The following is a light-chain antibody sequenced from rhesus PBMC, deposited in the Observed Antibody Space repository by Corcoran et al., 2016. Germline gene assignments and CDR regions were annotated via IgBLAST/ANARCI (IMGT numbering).Light chain of an antibody. CDR3: LQYSSSPYS. CDR1: QRISSW. V-gene: IGKV1-22*01. CDR2: KAS. J-gene: IGKJ2*01. Sequence: DIQMTQSPSSLSASVGDTVTITCRASQRISSWLDWYQQKPGKAHKLLIYKASRLQSGVPSRFSGSGSGTDFTLTISSLQPEDFATYYCLQYSSSPYSFGQGTKVEIK.